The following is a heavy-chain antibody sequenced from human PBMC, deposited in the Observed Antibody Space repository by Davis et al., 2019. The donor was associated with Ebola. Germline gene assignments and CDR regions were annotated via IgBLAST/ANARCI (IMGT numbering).Heavy chain of an antibody. CDR1: GITFSNYA. CDR3: ARVKVVTTRYFDY. V-gene: IGHV3-23*01. Sequence: GESLKISCEASGITFSNYAMSWVRQAPGKGLEWVSTISGSGGNTYYADSVKGRFTISRDNSKNTLFLQMHRLRAEGTAIYYCARVKVVTTRYFDYWGQGILVTVSS. CDR2: ISGSGGNT. J-gene: IGHJ4*02. D-gene: IGHD3-22*01.